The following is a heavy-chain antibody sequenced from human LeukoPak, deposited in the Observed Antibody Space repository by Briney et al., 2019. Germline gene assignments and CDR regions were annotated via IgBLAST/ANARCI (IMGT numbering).Heavy chain of an antibody. CDR1: GFTFSSYA. J-gene: IGHJ4*02. D-gene: IGHD6-13*01. V-gene: IGHV3-23*01. CDR3: VKEGIPGYSSSWYGVDY. CDR2: ISGSGGST. Sequence: GGSLRLSCAASGFTFSSYAMSWVRQAPGKGLEWVSAISGSGGSTYYADSVKGRFTISRDNSKNTLYLQMSSLRAEDTAVYYCVKEGIPGYSSSWYGVDYWGQGTLVTVSS.